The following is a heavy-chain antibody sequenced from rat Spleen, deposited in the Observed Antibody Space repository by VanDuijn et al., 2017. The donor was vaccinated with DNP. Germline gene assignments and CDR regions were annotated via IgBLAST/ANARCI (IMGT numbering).Heavy chain of an antibody. J-gene: IGHJ4*01. Sequence: QVQLKESGPGLVQPSQTLSLTCTVSGFSLTSYHVHWVRQPPGKGLEWMGVIWDDGSTAYNSALKSRLSISRDTSKSQVFLKMSSLKTEDTATYYCARDRYYGSTVGMDAWGQGASVTVSS. CDR1: GFSLTSYH. D-gene: IGHD1-6*01. CDR2: IWDDGST. V-gene: IGHV2-32*01. CDR3: ARDRYYGSTVGMDA.